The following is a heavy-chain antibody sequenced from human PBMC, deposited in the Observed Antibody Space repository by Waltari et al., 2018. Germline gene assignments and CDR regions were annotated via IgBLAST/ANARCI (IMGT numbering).Heavy chain of an antibody. V-gene: IGHV4-39*01. CDR3: ATYVGASVGTAAFDV. CDR2: ISYSGAT. D-gene: IGHD3-16*01. Sequence: QLHLQESGPGLVKPSEPLSLTCSASGGSITTSRHYWGWIRQPPGKGLEWTGTISYSGATYYNPSLRSRVTISLDTSKNQFSLKLNSVTAADTAVYYCATYVGASVGTAAFDVWGQGTMVTVSS. CDR1: GGSITTSRHY. J-gene: IGHJ3*01.